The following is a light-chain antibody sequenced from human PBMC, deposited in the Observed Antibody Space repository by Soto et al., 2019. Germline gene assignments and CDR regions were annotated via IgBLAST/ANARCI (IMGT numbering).Light chain of an antibody. CDR1: SSNIGANYD. Sequence: SVLSQPPSVSGAPGQRITISCPGSSSNIGANYDVHWYRQVPGTAPKLLMSGDNNRPSGVADRFSGSKSGTSASLAITRLQAEDEADYYCQSYDSSLNRVFGTGTKVTVL. J-gene: IGLJ1*01. CDR2: GDN. CDR3: QSYDSSLNRV. V-gene: IGLV1-40*01.